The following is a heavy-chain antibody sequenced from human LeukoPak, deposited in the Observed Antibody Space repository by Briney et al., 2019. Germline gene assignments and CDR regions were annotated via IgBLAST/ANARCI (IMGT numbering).Heavy chain of an antibody. J-gene: IGHJ4*02. D-gene: IGHD2-2*01. CDR2: IYYSGST. V-gene: IGHV4-39*01. Sequence: SETLSLTCTVSGGSISSSSYSWGWIRQPPGKGLEWIGSIYYSGSTYYNPSLKSRVTISVDTSKNQFSLKLSSVTAADTAVYYCASGGPAARNFDYWGQGTLVTVSS. CDR1: GGSISSSSYS. CDR3: ASGGPAARNFDY.